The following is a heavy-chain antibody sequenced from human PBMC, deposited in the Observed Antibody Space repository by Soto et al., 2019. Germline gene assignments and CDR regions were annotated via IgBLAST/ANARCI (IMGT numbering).Heavy chain of an antibody. Sequence: PSETLSLTCTVSGGSISNYFCNWIRQPAGKGLEWIGRIDNSGSTNYNPSLKSRITMSADTSRNQFSLKLNSVTAADTAVYYCARGGQDFWSGPFDYWGQGALVTAPQ. CDR2: IDNSGST. CDR3: ARGGQDFWSGPFDY. CDR1: GGSISNYF. J-gene: IGHJ4*02. D-gene: IGHD3-3*01. V-gene: IGHV4-4*07.